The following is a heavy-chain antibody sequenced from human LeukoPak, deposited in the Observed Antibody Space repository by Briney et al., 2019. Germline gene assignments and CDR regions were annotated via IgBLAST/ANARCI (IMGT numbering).Heavy chain of an antibody. CDR1: GFTFSSYA. Sequence: GRSLRLSCAASGFTFSSYAMHWVRQAPGKGLEWVAVISYDGSNKYYADSVKGRFTISRDNSKNTLYLQMNSLRAEDTAVYYCARVRGAGVPAAYTVGWFDPWGQGTLVTVSS. V-gene: IGHV3-30-3*01. J-gene: IGHJ5*02. CDR2: ISYDGSNK. CDR3: ARVRGAGVPAAYTVGWFDP. D-gene: IGHD2-2*01.